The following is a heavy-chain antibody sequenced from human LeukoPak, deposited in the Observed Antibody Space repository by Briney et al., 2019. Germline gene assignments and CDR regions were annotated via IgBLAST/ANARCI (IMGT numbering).Heavy chain of an antibody. CDR2: ISSSSSTI. D-gene: IGHD3-10*01. J-gene: IGHJ4*02. CDR3: ARDPGGYYGSGSYLQYDY. Sequence: GGSLRLSCAASGFTFSSYSMNWVRQAPGKGLEWVSYISSSSSTIYYADSVKGRFTISRDNAKNSLYLQMNSLRDEDTAVYYCARDPGGYYGSGSYLQYDYWGQGTPVTVSS. V-gene: IGHV3-48*02. CDR1: GFTFSSYS.